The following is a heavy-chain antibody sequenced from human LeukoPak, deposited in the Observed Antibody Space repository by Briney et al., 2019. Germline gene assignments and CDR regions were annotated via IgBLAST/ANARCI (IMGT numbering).Heavy chain of an antibody. J-gene: IGHJ4*02. D-gene: IGHD1-26*01. CDR1: GGSVNTGGFS. CDR2: VYRSGST. CDR3: ARDRVGATDYFDY. Sequence: PSQTLSLTCAVSGGSVNTGGFSWSWIRQPPGQGLEWIGYVYRSGSTLYNPSLHSRVVMSLDKSNNRFSLQLHSVTAADTAVYYCARDRVGATDYFDYWGQGTLVTVSS. V-gene: IGHV4-30-2*01.